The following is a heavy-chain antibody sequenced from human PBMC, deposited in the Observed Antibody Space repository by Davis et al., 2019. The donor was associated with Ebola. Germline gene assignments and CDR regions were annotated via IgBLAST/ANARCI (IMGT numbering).Heavy chain of an antibody. V-gene: IGHV6-1*01. J-gene: IGHJ6*04. CDR3: ARGWLRGGLDV. Sequence: PSETLSLTCAISGASVSSGGWNWIRQSPSRGLEWLGRTYYNSKWYNDYAVSVKSRITINPDTSKNQFSLQLNSVTPEDTALYYCARGWLRGGLDVWGEGTTVTVSS. D-gene: IGHD5-18*01. CDR2: TYYNSKWYN. CDR1: GASVSSGG.